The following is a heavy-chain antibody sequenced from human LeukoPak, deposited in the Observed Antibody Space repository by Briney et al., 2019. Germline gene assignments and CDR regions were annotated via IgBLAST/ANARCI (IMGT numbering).Heavy chain of an antibody. J-gene: IGHJ4*02. CDR1: GYTFTSHY. CDR2: INPSGGST. Sequence: ASVKVSCKASGYTFTSHYMHWVRQAPGQGLEWMGIINPSGGSTSYAQKFQGRVTMTRDMSASTVYMELSSLRSEDTAVYYCARGQSIAARPDYWGQGTLVTVSS. V-gene: IGHV1-46*01. CDR3: ARGQSIAARPDY. D-gene: IGHD6-6*01.